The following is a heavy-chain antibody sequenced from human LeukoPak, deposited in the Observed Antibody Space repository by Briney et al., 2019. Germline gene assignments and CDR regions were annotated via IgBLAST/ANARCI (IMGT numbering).Heavy chain of an antibody. J-gene: IGHJ4*02. CDR2: IYYSGST. V-gene: IGHV4-31*03. Sequence: SETLSLTCTVSGGSISSGGYYWSWIRQHPGKGLEWIGYIYYSGSTYYNPSLRSRVTISVDTSKNQFSLKLSSVTAADTVVYYCARAAHIVVVTAIYYFDYWGQGTLVTVSS. D-gene: IGHD2-21*02. CDR3: ARAAHIVVVTAIYYFDY. CDR1: GGSISSGGYY.